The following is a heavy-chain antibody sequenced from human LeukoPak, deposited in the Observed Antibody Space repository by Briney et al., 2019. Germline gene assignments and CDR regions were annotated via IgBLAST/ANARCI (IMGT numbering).Heavy chain of an antibody. Sequence: PSETLSLSCTVSGGSVSSGSYYWSWIRQPPGKGLEWIGYNYYHGRTNYNPSLKSRVTISIDTSKNQFSLWLTSVTAADTAVYYCARDHGGNWFDPWGQGTLVTVSS. D-gene: IGHD3-10*01. CDR1: GGSVSSGSYY. V-gene: IGHV4-61*01. J-gene: IGHJ5*02. CDR2: NYYHGRT. CDR3: ARDHGGNWFDP.